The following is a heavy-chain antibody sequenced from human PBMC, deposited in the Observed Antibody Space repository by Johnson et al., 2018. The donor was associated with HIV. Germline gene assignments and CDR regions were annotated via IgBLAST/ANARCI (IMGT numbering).Heavy chain of an antibody. CDR3: ATIMSYYGRGALDI. V-gene: IGHV3-23*04. Sequence: VQLVESGGGLVQPGQSLRLSCAASAFSFSKYAMTWVRQAPGKGLEWVSSITGSGVTTYYTNSVKGRFTISRDNSKLFLQMNSLRAEDTAVYYCATIMSYYGRGALDIWGQGTVVTVSS. CDR1: AFSFSKYA. J-gene: IGHJ3*02. D-gene: IGHD3-10*01. CDR2: ITGSGVTT.